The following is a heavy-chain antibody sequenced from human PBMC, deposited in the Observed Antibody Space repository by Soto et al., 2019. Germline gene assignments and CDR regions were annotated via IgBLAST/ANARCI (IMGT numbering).Heavy chain of an antibody. CDR2: ISSGSKTI. CDR1: GFTFSGYS. D-gene: IGHD3-9*01. J-gene: IGHJ4*02. CDR3: AREDILGVRSLDY. V-gene: IGHV3-48*02. Sequence: PGGSLRLSCAASGFTFSGYSVNWVRQAPGKGLEWISYISSGSKTIYYAESVKGRFTVSRDNARNSQYLQMNSLRDGDTAVYYCAREDILGVRSLDYWGQGTLVTVSS.